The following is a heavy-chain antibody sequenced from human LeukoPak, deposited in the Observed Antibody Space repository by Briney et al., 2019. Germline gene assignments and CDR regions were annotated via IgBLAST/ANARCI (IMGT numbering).Heavy chain of an antibody. V-gene: IGHV4-59*01. CDR3: ARDRWLGY. CDR2: IYYSGST. Sequence: SETLSLTCTVSGGSISSYYWSWVRQPPGKGLEWIGYIYYSGSTNYNPSLKSRVTISVDTSKNQFSLKVSSVTAADTAVYYCARDRWLGYWGQGTLVTVSS. D-gene: IGHD5-18*01. J-gene: IGHJ4*02. CDR1: GGSISSYY.